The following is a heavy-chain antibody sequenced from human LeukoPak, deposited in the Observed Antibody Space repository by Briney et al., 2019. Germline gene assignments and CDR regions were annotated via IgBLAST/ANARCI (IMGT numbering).Heavy chain of an antibody. CDR3: ARVTKGTVDY. Sequence: SETLSLTCTVSGGSISTFYWGWVRQPPGKGLEWLGYIYYSGSTNYNPPLKSRVTISVDTSKNQFSLKLSSVTAADTAVYYCARVTKGTVDYWGQGTLVTVSS. J-gene: IGHJ4*02. CDR2: IYYSGST. D-gene: IGHD4-11*01. V-gene: IGHV4-59*01. CDR1: GGSISTFY.